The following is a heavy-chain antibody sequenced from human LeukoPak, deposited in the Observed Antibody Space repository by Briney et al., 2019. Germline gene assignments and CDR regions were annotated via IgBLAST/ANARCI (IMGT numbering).Heavy chain of an antibody. CDR2: ISTYNGNT. V-gene: IGHV1-18*01. CDR1: GYTFTSYD. J-gene: IGHJ4*02. CDR3: ARDPELRLFGY. Sequence: ASVKVSCKASGYTFTSYDIIWVRQATGQGLVWMGWISTYNGNTKYPQKLQDRVIMTTDTSTSTAYMELRSLTSDDTAVYYCARDPELRLFGYWGQGTLVTVSS. D-gene: IGHD1-26*01.